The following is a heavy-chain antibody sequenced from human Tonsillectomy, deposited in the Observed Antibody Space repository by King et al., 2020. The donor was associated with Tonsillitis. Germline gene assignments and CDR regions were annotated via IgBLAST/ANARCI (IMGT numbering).Heavy chain of an antibody. D-gene: IGHD6-19*01. CDR3: VRGSSGWSGVDS. Sequence: VQLVESGGGLGQPGGSLRLSCAASGFTFSSYWMHWVPQAPGKGRVCVSRINRYGRRTSYADSVKGRFTISRDNAKNTLYLQMNSLRTEDTAVYYCVRGSSGWSGVDSGGQGTLVSVSS. V-gene: IGHV3-74*01. CDR1: GFTFSSYW. J-gene: IGHJ4*02. CDR2: INRYGRRT.